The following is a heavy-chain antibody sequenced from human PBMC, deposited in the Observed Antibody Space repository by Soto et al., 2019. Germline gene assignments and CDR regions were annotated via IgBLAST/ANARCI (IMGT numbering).Heavy chain of an antibody. Sequence: QVQLQESGPGLVKPSQTLSLTCTVSGGSISSGDYYWSWIRQPPGKGLEWIGYIYYSGSTYYNPYLTRRVTISVDTSKNPFSLKLSSVTAADTAVYYCASRGTTTDCSGGSCYARGFDYWGQGTLVTVSS. D-gene: IGHD2-15*01. J-gene: IGHJ4*02. CDR3: ASRGTTTDCSGGSCYARGFDY. CDR2: IYYSGST. CDR1: GGSISSGDYY. V-gene: IGHV4-30-4*01.